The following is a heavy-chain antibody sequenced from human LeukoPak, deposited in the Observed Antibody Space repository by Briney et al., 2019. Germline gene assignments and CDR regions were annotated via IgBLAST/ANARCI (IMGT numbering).Heavy chain of an antibody. CDR2: ISGDGGST. J-gene: IGHJ4*02. V-gene: IGHV3-43*02. CDR3: ANGGDSSGYAPLDY. CDR1: GFTFDDYA. D-gene: IGHD3-22*01. Sequence: GGSLRLSCAASGFTFDDYAMHWVRQAPGKGLEWVSLISGDGGSTYYADSVKGRFTIPRDNSKNSLYLQMNSLRTEDTALYYCANGGDSSGYAPLDYWGQGTLVTVSS.